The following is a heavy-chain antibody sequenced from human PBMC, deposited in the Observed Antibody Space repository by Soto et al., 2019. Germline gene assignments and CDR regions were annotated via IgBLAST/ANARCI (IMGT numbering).Heavy chain of an antibody. D-gene: IGHD5-18*01. Sequence: ASETLSLTCSVSAGSISRYYWGWVRKSPGEGLEWIAHISYTVDASYNPSLKSRVTISLDTSKNQIALRLMSVTAADTAVYYCVGSLMSRAMESFDYWGQGTLVTVSS. CDR1: AGSISRYY. V-gene: IGHV4-59*01. CDR2: ISYTVDA. CDR3: VGSLMSRAMESFDY. J-gene: IGHJ4*02.